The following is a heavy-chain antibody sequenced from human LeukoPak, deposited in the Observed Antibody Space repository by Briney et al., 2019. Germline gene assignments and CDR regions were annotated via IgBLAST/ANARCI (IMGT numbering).Heavy chain of an antibody. V-gene: IGHV1-18*01. Sequence: GASVKVSCKASGYTFTSYGISWVRQAPGQGLEWMGWISAYNGNTNYTQKVQGRVTMTTDTSTSTAYMELRSLRSDDTAVYYCARDSVGCCSSTSCWLNAFDIWGQGTMVTVSS. CDR3: ARDSVGCCSSTSCWLNAFDI. CDR2: ISAYNGNT. D-gene: IGHD2-2*01. J-gene: IGHJ3*02. CDR1: GYTFTSYG.